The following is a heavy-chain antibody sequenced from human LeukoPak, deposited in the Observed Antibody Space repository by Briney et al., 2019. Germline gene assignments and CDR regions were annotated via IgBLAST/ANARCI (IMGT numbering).Heavy chain of an antibody. CDR1: GFTFSSYT. CDR2: ISSSNSYI. V-gene: IGHV3-21*01. CDR3: ARERKGLVPAAMSD. D-gene: IGHD2-2*01. J-gene: IGHJ4*02. Sequence: GGSLRLSCAASGFTFSSYTMNWVRQAPGKGLEWVSCISSSNSYIYYADSVKGRFTISRDNAQNSLFLQMNSLRAEDTAVYYCARERKGLVPAAMSDWGQETQVPVSS.